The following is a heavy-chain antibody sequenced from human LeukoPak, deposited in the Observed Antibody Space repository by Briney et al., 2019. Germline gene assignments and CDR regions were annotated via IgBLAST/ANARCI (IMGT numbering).Heavy chain of an antibody. D-gene: IGHD1-14*01. Sequence: GGSLRLSCEASGFTFSSYGMSWVRQAPGKGLEWVSYMSGGGGSIYYAESVRGRFLISRDNSKNTVYLQMNTLRAEDTAIYYCAKRMSTGHAAFDYRGQGTLVTVSS. V-gene: IGHV3-23*01. CDR2: MSGGGGSI. CDR3: AKRMSTGHAAFDY. CDR1: GFTFSSYG. J-gene: IGHJ4*02.